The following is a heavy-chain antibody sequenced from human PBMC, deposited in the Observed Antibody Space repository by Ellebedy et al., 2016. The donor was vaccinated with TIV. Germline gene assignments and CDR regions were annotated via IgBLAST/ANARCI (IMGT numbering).Heavy chain of an antibody. CDR2: IKSKTDGGTT. CDR3: STGDDYGDYGDAF. Sequence: GESLKISXAASGFTFSNAWMNWVRQAPGKGLEWVGRIKSKTDGGTTDYAAPVKGRFTISRDGSKDTLYLQMNSLKTEDTAVYYCSTGDDYGDYGDAFWGQGTLVTVSS. D-gene: IGHD4-17*01. J-gene: IGHJ4*02. CDR1: GFTFSNAW. V-gene: IGHV3-15*07.